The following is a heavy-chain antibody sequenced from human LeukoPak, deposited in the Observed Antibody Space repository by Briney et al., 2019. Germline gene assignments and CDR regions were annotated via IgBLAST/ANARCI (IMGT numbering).Heavy chain of an antibody. V-gene: IGHV1-18*01. CDR2: ISAYNGNT. D-gene: IGHD3-22*01. Sequence: GASVKVSCKASGYTFTSYGISWVRQAPGQGLEWMGWISAYNGNTNYAQKLQGRVTMTTDTSTSTAYMELRSLRSDDTAVYYCARDQKPYYYDSSGHPPRYWGQGTLVTVSS. CDR1: GYTFTSYG. CDR3: ARDQKPYYYDSSGHPPRY. J-gene: IGHJ4*02.